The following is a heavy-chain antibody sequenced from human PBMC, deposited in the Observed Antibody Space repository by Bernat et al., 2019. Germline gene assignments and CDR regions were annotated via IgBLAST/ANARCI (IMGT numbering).Heavy chain of an antibody. CDR3: AVGVYYFDY. CDR1: GFTFTSRW. CDR2: IKEDGSEK. V-gene: IGHV3-7*01. Sequence: EGQRGEAGGGWVQPGGSLRLSCVASGFTFTSRWMSWVRQAPGRGLEWVANIKEDGSEKYCLDSVKGRFTISRDNAKNSVYLQMNSLRAEDTAVYYCAVGVYYFDYWGQGTLVTVSS. J-gene: IGHJ4*02.